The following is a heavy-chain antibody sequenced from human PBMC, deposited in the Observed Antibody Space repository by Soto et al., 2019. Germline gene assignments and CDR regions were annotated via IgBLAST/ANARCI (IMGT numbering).Heavy chain of an antibody. D-gene: IGHD3-22*01. CDR3: VRDYAATVITIGHWSDP. Sequence: PSETLSLTCAVSGGPISSSNWWSWVRQPPGKGLEWIGEIFHSGSTNYNPSLKSRVTISVDKSRNQFSLKLSSVTAADTAVYYCVRDYAATVITIGHWSDPWGQGTLVTVSS. CDR1: GGPISSSNW. CDR2: IFHSGST. V-gene: IGHV4-4*02. J-gene: IGHJ5*02.